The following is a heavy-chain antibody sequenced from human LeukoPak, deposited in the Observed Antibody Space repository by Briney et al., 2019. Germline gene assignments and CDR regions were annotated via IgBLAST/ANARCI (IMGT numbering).Heavy chain of an antibody. CDR2: IDRSDSYT. D-gene: IGHD6-13*01. CDR1: GYIFTSYW. Sequence: KPGGSLVISCEGSGYIFTSYWISWVRRLPGKGREGMGRIDRSDSYTNYSPSCQGHVTISADKSRSTAYLQWSSLKASDTAMYYCARRERYSSSSGIVDPWGQGTLVTVSS. V-gene: IGHV5-10-1*01. J-gene: IGHJ5*02. CDR3: ARRERYSSSSGIVDP.